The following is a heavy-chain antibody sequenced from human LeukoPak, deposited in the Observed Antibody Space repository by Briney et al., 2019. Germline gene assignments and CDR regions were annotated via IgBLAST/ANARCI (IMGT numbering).Heavy chain of an antibody. CDR2: INPSSGST. J-gene: IGHJ4*02. D-gene: IGHD3-22*01. Sequence: ASVKVSCEASGYTFTNYFIYWVRQAPGQGPEWMGIINPSSGSTSYPQKFQGRVTMTRDTSTSTVYMELSSLRSEDTAVYYCARAYYFDTSGYYPGGDYWGQGTLVTVSS. CDR3: ARAYYFDTSGYYPGGDY. CDR1: GYTFTNYF. V-gene: IGHV1-46*01.